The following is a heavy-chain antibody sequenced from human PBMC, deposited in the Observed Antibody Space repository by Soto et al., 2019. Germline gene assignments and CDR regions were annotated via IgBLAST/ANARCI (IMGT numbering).Heavy chain of an antibody. CDR2: ISYDESTT. J-gene: IGHJ3*01. Sequence: LRLSCAASGFSFSRYGIHWVRQAPGKGLEWVAVISYDESTTFYADSVKGRFTISRDNSKNTLFLQMNSLRPEDTAVYYCSKAMIGSYDSDAFDVWGQGTMVTVSS. D-gene: IGHD3-22*01. CDR1: GFSFSRYG. V-gene: IGHV3-30*18. CDR3: SKAMIGSYDSDAFDV.